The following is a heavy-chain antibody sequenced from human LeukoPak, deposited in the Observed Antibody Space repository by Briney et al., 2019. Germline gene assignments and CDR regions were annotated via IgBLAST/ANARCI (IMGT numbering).Heavy chain of an antibody. Sequence: SSETLSLTCAVYGGSFSGYYWSWIRQPPGKGLEWIREINHSGSTNYNPSLKSRVTISVDTSKNQFSLKLSSVTAADTAVYYCARFLHMVRGVQKGFDPWGQGTLVTVSS. D-gene: IGHD3-10*01. V-gene: IGHV4-34*01. CDR3: ARFLHMVRGVQKGFDP. CDR1: GGSFSGYY. CDR2: INHSGST. J-gene: IGHJ5*02.